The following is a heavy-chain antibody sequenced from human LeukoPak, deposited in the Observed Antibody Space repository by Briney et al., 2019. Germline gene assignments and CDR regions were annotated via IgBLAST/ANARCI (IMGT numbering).Heavy chain of an antibody. V-gene: IGHV3-30*02. CDR1: GFIFRSFG. CDR2: IYDETNE. D-gene: IGHD3-10*01. J-gene: IGHJ4*02. Sequence: GGSLRLSCAASGFIFRSFGMHWVRQAPGKGLEWVALIYDETNEYYANSVKGRFTVSRDNSKNTLYLQMNSLRPEDTAVYYCAKEAAYYNSGSHYNPSSPGAYWGQGTLVTVSS. CDR3: AKEAAYYNSGSHYNPSSPGAY.